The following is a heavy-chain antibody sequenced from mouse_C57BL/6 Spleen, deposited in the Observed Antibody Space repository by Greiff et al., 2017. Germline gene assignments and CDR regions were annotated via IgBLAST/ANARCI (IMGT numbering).Heavy chain of an antibody. V-gene: IGHV1-22*01. D-gene: IGHD1-1*01. Sequence: EVQLQQSGPELVKPGASVKMSCKASGYTFTDYNMHWVKQSHGKSLEWIGYINPNNGGTSYNQKFKGKATLTVNKSSSTAYMELRSLTSEDSAVYYCARADYYGSFFDYWGQGTTLTVSS. J-gene: IGHJ2*01. CDR2: INPNNGGT. CDR1: GYTFTDYN. CDR3: ARADYYGSFFDY.